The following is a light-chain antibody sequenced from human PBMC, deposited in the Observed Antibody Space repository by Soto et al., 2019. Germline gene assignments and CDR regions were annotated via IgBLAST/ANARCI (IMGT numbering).Light chain of an antibody. J-gene: IGLJ1*01. Sequence: QSVLTQPAPVSGSPGQSITISCTGTSSDVGDYNYVSWYQHHPGKAPKLMIYEVSNRPSGVSNRFSGSKSGNTASLTISGLQAEDEADYYCSSYTSSTSWVFGTGTKVTVL. CDR1: SSDVGDYNY. CDR2: EVS. V-gene: IGLV2-14*01. CDR3: SSYTSSTSWV.